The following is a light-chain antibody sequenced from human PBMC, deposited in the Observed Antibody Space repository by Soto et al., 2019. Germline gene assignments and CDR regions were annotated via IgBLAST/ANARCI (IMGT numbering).Light chain of an antibody. CDR3: CSYAGSPRYV. CDR2: DVS. V-gene: IGLV2-11*01. J-gene: IGLJ1*01. CDR1: SSDVGYYNY. Sequence: ALTQPRSVSGSPGQSVTISCTGTSSDVGYYNYVSWYQQHPGKAPKVMIYDVSERPSGVPDRFSGSKSGNTASLTISGLQAEDEADYYCCSYAGSPRYVFGTGTKLTVL.